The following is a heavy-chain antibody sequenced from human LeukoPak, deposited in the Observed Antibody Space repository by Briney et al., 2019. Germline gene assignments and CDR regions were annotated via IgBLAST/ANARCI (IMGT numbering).Heavy chain of an antibody. Sequence: SGTLSLTCAVSGGSISSSNWWSWVRQPPGKGLEWIGEIYHSGSTNYNPSLKSRVTISVDKSKNQFSLKLSSVTAADTAVYYCASHVAANYYDSSGYPFFYYYYGMDVWGQGTTVTVSS. J-gene: IGHJ6*02. D-gene: IGHD3-22*01. CDR1: GGSISSSNW. V-gene: IGHV4-4*02. CDR3: ASHVAANYYDSSGYPFFYYYYGMDV. CDR2: IYHSGST.